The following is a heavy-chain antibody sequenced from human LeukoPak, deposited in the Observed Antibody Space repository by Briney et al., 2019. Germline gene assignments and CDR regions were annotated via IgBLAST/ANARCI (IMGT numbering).Heavy chain of an antibody. CDR3: AREGYCSGGSCYSRWFDP. J-gene: IGHJ5*02. Sequence: SVKVSCKASGGTFSSYAISWARQAPGQGLEWMGGIIPIFGTANYAQKFQGRVTITADESTSTAYMELSSLRSEDTAVYYCAREGYCSGGSCYSRWFDPWGQGTLVTVSS. V-gene: IGHV1-69*01. D-gene: IGHD2-15*01. CDR1: GGTFSSYA. CDR2: IIPIFGTA.